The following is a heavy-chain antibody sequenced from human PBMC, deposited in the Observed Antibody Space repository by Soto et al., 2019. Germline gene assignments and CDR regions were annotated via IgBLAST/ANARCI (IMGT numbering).Heavy chain of an antibody. Sequence: EVQLVESGGGLVQPGGSLTLSCAASGFTFNIRWMHWVRQAPGKGLVWVSRIDGGGSTTTYADSEKGRFTISRDNAKTTLYLQMISLGVEDTAVYYCSRDTSYGLDVWGQGSTVIVSS. J-gene: IGHJ6*02. CDR3: SRDTSYGLDV. CDR1: GFTFNIRW. CDR2: IDGGGSTT. V-gene: IGHV3-74*01.